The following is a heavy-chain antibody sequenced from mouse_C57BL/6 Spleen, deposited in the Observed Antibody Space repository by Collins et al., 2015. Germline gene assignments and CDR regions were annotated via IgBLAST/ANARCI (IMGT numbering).Heavy chain of an antibody. V-gene: IGHV8-8*01. CDR2: IWWDDDK. J-gene: IGHJ2*01. Sequence: QVTLKESGPGILQPPRPQSDLSFSGFSLSTSGMGVGWIRQPSGKGLEWLAHIWWDDDKRYNPALKSRLTISKDTSSNQVFLKIASVDTADTATYYCARIETTASFDYWGQGTTLTVSS. CDR3: ARIETTASFDY. D-gene: IGHD1-2*01. CDR1: GFSLSTSGMG.